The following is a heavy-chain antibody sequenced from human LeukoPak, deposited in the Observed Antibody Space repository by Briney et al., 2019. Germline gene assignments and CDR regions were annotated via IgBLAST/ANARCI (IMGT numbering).Heavy chain of an antibody. CDR3: AKDTTPPKAGFDP. CDR2: IRYDGSNK. J-gene: IGHJ5*02. V-gene: IGHV3-30*02. Sequence: AGGSLRLSCAASGFTFSNYAMSWVRQAPGKGLEWVAFIRYDGSNKYYADSVKGRFTISRDNSKNTLYLQMNSLRAEDTAVYYCAKDTTPPKAGFDPWGQGTLVTVSS. D-gene: IGHD1-14*01. CDR1: GFTFSNYA.